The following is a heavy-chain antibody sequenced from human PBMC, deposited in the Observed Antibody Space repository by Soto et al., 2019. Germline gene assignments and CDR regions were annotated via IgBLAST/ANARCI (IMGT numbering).Heavy chain of an antibody. CDR1: GFIFRTFA. CDR3: AKERLWFSRATEDN. J-gene: IGHJ4*02. V-gene: IGHV3-23*01. D-gene: IGHD3-10*01. Sequence: EVQLLESGGGLVQPGGSLRLSYAASGFIFRTFAMSWVRQAPGKGLEWVSGISESGDYRYYGDAVKGRFTISRDNSKNTLYLQLNSLRAEDTAIYYCAKERLWFSRATEDNWGQGILVTVSS. CDR2: ISESGDYR.